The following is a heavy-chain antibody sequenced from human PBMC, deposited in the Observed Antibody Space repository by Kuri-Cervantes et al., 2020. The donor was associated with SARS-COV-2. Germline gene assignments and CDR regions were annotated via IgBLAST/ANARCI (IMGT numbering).Heavy chain of an antibody. V-gene: IGHV3-23*01. J-gene: IGHJ6*02. CDR3: AKDWRQRITMVRGVNYDMDV. CDR1: GFTFSSYA. CDR2: ISGSGGST. Sequence: GESLKISCAASGFTFSSYAMSWVRQAPGKGLEWVSAISGSGGSTYYADSVKGRFTISRDNSKNTLYLQMNSLRAEDTAVYYCAKDWRQRITMVRGVNYDMDVWGQGTTVTVSS. D-gene: IGHD3-10*01.